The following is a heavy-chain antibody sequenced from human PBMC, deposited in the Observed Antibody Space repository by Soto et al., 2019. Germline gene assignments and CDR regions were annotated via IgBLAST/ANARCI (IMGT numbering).Heavy chain of an antibody. Sequence: QLQLQESGPGLVKPSETLSLTCTVSGGSISSSSYYWGWIRQPPGKGLEWIGSIYYSGSTYYNPSLKSRVTISVDTSKTQFALKLSSVTAADTAVYYCARPRSSWYVFDYWGQGTLVTVSS. D-gene: IGHD6-13*01. CDR3: ARPRSSWYVFDY. V-gene: IGHV4-39*01. CDR2: IYYSGST. CDR1: GGSISSSSYY. J-gene: IGHJ4*02.